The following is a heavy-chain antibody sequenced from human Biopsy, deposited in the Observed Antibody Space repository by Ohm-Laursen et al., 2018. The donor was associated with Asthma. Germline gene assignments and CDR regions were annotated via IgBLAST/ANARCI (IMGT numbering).Heavy chain of an antibody. D-gene: IGHD2-2*01. CDR3: ARGNSSNWSHYYFDY. J-gene: IGHJ4*02. Sequence: SLTLSCAASGFAVSRDYMFWVRQAPGKGLEWVSVIYSGGTSHTADSVRCRFTISRDYSKNTLYLQMHSLRAEDTAVYYCARGNSSNWSHYYFDYWGQGTLVTVSS. V-gene: IGHV3-53*01. CDR2: IYSGGTS. CDR1: GFAVSRDY.